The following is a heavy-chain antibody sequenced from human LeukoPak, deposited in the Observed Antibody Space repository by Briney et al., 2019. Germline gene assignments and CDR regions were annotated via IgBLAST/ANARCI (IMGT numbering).Heavy chain of an antibody. CDR2: IHYSGTT. V-gene: IGHV4-59*08. Sequence: SETLSLTCTVSGGSISTYYWSWIRQPPGKGMEWIGYIHYSGTTNYNPSLKNRVTISLDTSKNQFSLNLSSVTAADTAVYYCARMGGYSGYATHWGQGTLVTVSS. D-gene: IGHD5-12*01. CDR3: ARMGGYSGYATH. J-gene: IGHJ4*02. CDR1: GGSISTYY.